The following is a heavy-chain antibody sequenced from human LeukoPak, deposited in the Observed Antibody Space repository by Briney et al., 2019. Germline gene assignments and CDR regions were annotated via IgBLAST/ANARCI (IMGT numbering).Heavy chain of an antibody. Sequence: SETLSLTCAVYGGSFSGYYWGWIRQPPGKGLEWIGEINHSGSTNYNPSLKSRVTISVDTSKNQFSLKLSSVTAADTAVYYCARGNGQWFGELRNYYYGMDVWGQGTTVTVSS. J-gene: IGHJ6*02. CDR1: GGSFSGYY. V-gene: IGHV4-34*01. D-gene: IGHD3-10*01. CDR3: ARGNGQWFGELRNYYYGMDV. CDR2: INHSGST.